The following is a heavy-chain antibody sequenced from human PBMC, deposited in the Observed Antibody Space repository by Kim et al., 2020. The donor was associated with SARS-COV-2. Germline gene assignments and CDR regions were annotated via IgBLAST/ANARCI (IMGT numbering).Heavy chain of an antibody. CDR1: GFTFSSYG. D-gene: IGHD2-2*01. V-gene: IGHV3-33*01. CDR3: ARGDCSSTSCYAYYYYGMDV. J-gene: IGHJ6*02. Sequence: GGSLRLSCAASGFTFSSYGMHWVRQAPGKGLEWVAVIWYDGSNKYYADSVKGRFTISRDNSKNTLYLQMNSLRAEDTAVYYCARGDCSSTSCYAYYYYGMDVWGQGTTVTVSS. CDR2: IWYDGSNK.